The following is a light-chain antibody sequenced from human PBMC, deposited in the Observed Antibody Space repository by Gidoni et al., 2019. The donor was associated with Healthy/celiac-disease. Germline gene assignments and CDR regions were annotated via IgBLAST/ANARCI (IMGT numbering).Light chain of an antibody. J-gene: IGKJ2*01. V-gene: IGKV4-1*01. CDR3: QQYYSTPRT. CDR1: QSVLYSSNNKDY. CDR2: WAS. Sequence: DLVMTQSPDSLVVSLGQRATTNCKSSQSVLYSSNNKDYLAWYQQKPGQPPKLLIYWASTRESGVPDRFSGSGSGTDFTLTISSLQAEDVAVYYCQQYYSTPRTFGQGTKLEIK.